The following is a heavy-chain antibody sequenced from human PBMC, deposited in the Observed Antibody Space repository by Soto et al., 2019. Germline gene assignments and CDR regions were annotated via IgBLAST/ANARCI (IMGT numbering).Heavy chain of an antibody. CDR2: ISSSSSYI. Sequence: GGSLRLSCAASGFTFSSYSMNWVRQAPGKGLEWVSSISSSSSYIYYADSVKGRFTISRDNAKNSLYLQMNSLRAEDTAVYYCARSDSSSWPETPFFDYWGQGTLVTVSS. V-gene: IGHV3-21*01. CDR3: ARSDSSSWPETPFFDY. CDR1: GFTFSSYS. J-gene: IGHJ4*02. D-gene: IGHD6-13*01.